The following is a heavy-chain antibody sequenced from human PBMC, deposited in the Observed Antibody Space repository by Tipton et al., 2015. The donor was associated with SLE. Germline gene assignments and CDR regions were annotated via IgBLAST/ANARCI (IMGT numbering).Heavy chain of an antibody. D-gene: IGHD5-12*01. CDR3: AREYSGYDYRTFDH. Sequence: TLSLTCNVSGYSIRDGYYWGWIRQAPGKGLEWIGTIHHSGITYYNPSLKSRATISVDTSKNQFSLKVRSVTAADTAVYYCAREYSGYDYRTFDHWGQGTLVTVSS. J-gene: IGHJ4*02. CDR1: GYSIRDGYY. V-gene: IGHV4-38-2*02. CDR2: IHHSGIT.